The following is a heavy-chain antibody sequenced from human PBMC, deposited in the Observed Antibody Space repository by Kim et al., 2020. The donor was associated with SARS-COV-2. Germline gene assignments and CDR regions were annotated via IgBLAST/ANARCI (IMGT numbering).Heavy chain of an antibody. CDR2: ISSSSSYI. V-gene: IGHV3-21*01. CDR1: GFTFSSYS. D-gene: IGHD6-19*01. CDR3: ASTPGIAVAGTISY. Sequence: GGSLRLSCAASGFTFSSYSMNWVRQAPGKGLEWVSSISSSSSYIYYADSVEGRFTISRDNAKNSLYLQMNSLRAEDTAVYYCASTPGIAVAGTISYWGQGTLVTVSS. J-gene: IGHJ4*02.